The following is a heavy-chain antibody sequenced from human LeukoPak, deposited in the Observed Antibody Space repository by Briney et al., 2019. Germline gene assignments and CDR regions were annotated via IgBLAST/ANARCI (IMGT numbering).Heavy chain of an antibody. V-gene: IGHV3-23*01. D-gene: IGHD1-1*01. CDR2: ISGSGGST. J-gene: IGHJ2*01. Sequence: SGGSLRLSCAASGLTFSRYAMTCVRQAPGKGLEWVSSISGSGGSTYYADSVKGRFTISRDNSKNTLYLQINSLRAEDTAVYYCAKDPGNNNWSYWYFDIWGRGTLVSVSS. CDR1: GLTFSRYA. CDR3: AKDPGNNNWSYWYFDI.